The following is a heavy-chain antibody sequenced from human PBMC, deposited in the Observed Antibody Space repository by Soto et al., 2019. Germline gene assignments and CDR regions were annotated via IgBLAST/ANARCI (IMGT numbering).Heavy chain of an antibody. CDR1: GFTFSSYA. V-gene: IGHV3-30-3*01. CDR2: ISYDGSNK. Sequence: PGGSLRLSCAASGFTFSSYAMHWVRQAPGKGLEWVAVISYDGSNKYYADSVKGRFTISRDNSKNTLYLQMNSLRAEDTAVYYCARDLVVVPAAIIHYYYYYGMDVWGQGTTVTVSS. D-gene: IGHD2-2*02. CDR3: ARDLVVVPAAIIHYYYYYGMDV. J-gene: IGHJ6*02.